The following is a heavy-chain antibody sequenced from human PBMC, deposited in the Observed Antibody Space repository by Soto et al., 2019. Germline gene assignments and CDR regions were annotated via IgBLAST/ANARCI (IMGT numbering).Heavy chain of an antibody. Sequence: ASVKVSCKVSGYTLTELSMHWVRQAPGKGLEWMGGFDPEDGETIYAQKFQGRVTMTEDTSTDTAYMELSGLRSEETAVYYCATDPRMITFGITGYWGQGTLVTVSS. D-gene: IGHD3-16*01. CDR1: GYTLTELS. CDR2: FDPEDGET. V-gene: IGHV1-24*01. CDR3: ATDPRMITFGITGY. J-gene: IGHJ4*02.